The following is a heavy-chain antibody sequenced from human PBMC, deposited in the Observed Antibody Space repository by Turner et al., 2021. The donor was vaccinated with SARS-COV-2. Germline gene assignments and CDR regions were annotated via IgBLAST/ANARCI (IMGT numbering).Heavy chain of an antibody. CDR1: GFPFSSYG. CDR3: ARDDLDPDYGFHFDY. CDR2: IGYDGSNK. J-gene: IGHJ4*02. V-gene: IGHV3-33*01. Sequence: QVQLVESGGGVVQPGRSLRLSCAASGFPFSSYGMHWVRQAPGKGLEWVAVIGYDGSNKYYADSVKGRFTISRDNSKNTLYLQMNSLRAEDTAVYYCARDDLDPDYGFHFDYWGQGTLVTVSS. D-gene: IGHD4-17*01.